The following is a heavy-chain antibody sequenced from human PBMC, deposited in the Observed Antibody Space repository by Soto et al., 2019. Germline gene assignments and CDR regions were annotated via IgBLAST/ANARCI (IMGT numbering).Heavy chain of an antibody. D-gene: IGHD6-19*01. J-gene: IGHJ4*02. V-gene: IGHV3-23*01. Sequence: GSLRLSCAASGFTFSNYVMSWVRQAPGKGLEWVSSISSSGGSTYYADSVKGRFTISRDNSKNTLYLQMNSLRAEDTAVYYCAKWRIAVAGNKRDYWGQGTLVTVSS. CDR1: GFTFSNYV. CDR3: AKWRIAVAGNKRDY. CDR2: ISSSGGST.